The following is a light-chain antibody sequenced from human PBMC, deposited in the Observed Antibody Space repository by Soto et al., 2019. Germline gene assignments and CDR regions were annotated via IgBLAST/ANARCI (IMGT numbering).Light chain of an antibody. CDR1: SSDVGGYNY. CDR2: DVT. CDR3: TSNTSSRYNV. V-gene: IGLV2-14*01. J-gene: IGLJ1*01. Sequence: QSALTQPASVSGSPGQSITISCTGTSSDVGGYNYVSWYQQHPGKAPKLMIYDVTNRPSGVSNRFSGSKSGNTASLTISGLHTAEEADCYCTSNTSSRYNVFGIGTKGTVL.